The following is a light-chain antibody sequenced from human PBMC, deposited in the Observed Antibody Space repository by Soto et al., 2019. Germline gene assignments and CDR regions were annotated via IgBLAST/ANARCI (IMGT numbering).Light chain of an antibody. CDR1: SSNIGSNT. CDR3: ATWDDSLNGWV. V-gene: IGLV1-44*01. CDR2: TNN. Sequence: QSVLTQPPSASGTPRQRVTISCSGSSSNIGSNTVNWYQQLPGTAPKLLIYTNNQRPSGVPDRFSGSKSGTSASLAISGLQSEDEAGYYCATWDDSLNGWVFGGGTKLTVL. J-gene: IGLJ3*02.